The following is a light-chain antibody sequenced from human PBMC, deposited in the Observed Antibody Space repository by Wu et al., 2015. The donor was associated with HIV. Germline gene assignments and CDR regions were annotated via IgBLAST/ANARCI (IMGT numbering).Light chain of an antibody. J-gene: IGKJ1*01. V-gene: IGKV3-15*01. CDR1: QSVGSN. Sequence: EIVMTQSPATLSASPGERVTFSCRASQSVGSNLAWYQQKPGQAPRLLIYGASTRATNVPVKFSGSGSGTEFTLTITSLQSEDFAIYYCQQYFLWQTFGQGTKV. CDR3: QQYFLWQT. CDR2: GAS.